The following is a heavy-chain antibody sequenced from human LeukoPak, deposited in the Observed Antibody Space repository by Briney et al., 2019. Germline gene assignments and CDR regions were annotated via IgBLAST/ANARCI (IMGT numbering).Heavy chain of an antibody. D-gene: IGHD5-18*01. Sequence: GGSLRLSCAASGFTFSSYSMNWVRQAPGKGLEWVSSISSSSSYIYYADSVKGRFTISRDNAKKSLYLQMNSLRAEDTALYYCAKVRGYSYGYFDHWGQGTLVTVSS. J-gene: IGHJ4*02. V-gene: IGHV3-21*04. CDR1: GFTFSSYS. CDR3: AKVRGYSYGYFDH. CDR2: ISSSSSYI.